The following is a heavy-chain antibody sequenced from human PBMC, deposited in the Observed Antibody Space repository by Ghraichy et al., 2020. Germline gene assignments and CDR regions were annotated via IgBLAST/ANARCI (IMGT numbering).Heavy chain of an antibody. CDR1: GFTFSNYG. D-gene: IGHD3-10*01. CDR3: AKTYGVGKNCFDP. CDR2: VQDNGNNQ. Sequence: GGSLRLSCAASGFTFSNYGMHWVRQAPGKGLEGVAFVQDNGNNQYYTDSVKGRFTISRDNAKNTLYLKMNSLRTEDTAIYYCAKTYGVGKNCFDPWGQGILVTVSS. V-gene: IGHV3-30*02. J-gene: IGHJ5*02.